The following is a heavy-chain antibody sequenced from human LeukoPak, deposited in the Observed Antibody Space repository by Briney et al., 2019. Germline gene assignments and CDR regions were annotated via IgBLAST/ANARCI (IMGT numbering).Heavy chain of an antibody. V-gene: IGHV3-23*01. CDR1: GFTFSSYA. CDR2: ISGSGGST. J-gene: IGHJ4*02. CDR3: APSNGFGIQLWFDY. D-gene: IGHD5-18*01. Sequence: PGGSLRLSCAASGFTFSSYAMSWVRQAPGKGLEWVSAISGSGGSTYYADSVKGRFTISRDNSKNTLYLQMNSLRAEDTAVYYCAPSNGFGIQLWFDYWGQGTLVTVSS.